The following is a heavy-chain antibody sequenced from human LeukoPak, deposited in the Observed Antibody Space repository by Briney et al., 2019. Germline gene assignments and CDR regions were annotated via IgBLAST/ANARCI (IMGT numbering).Heavy chain of an antibody. Sequence: ASVKVSCKVSGYTLTELSMHWVRQAPGKGLEWMGGFDPEDGETIYAQKFQGRVTMTEDTSTDTAYMELSSLRSEDTAVYYCTTVGGYNFLSFFQPWGQGTLVTVSS. V-gene: IGHV1-24*01. J-gene: IGHJ1*01. CDR1: GYTLTELS. CDR2: FDPEDGET. D-gene: IGHD5-24*01. CDR3: TTVGGYNFLSFFQP.